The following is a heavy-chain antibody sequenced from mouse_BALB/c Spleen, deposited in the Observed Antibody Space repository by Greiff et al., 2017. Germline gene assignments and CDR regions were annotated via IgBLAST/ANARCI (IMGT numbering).Heavy chain of an antibody. CDR3: AREGGSSWGYYAMDY. CDR2: IDPANGNT. V-gene: IGHV14-3*02. D-gene: IGHD1-1*01. CDR1: GFNIKDTY. Sequence: EVKLMESGAELVKPGASVKLSCTASGFNIKDTYMHWVKQRPEQGLEWIGRIDPANGNTKYDPKFQGKATITADTSSNTAYLQLSSLTSEDTAVYYCAREGGSSWGYYAMDYWGQGTSVTVSS. J-gene: IGHJ4*01.